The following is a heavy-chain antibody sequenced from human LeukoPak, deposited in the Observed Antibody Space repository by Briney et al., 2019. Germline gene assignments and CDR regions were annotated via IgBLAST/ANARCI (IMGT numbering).Heavy chain of an antibody. V-gene: IGHV1-2*02. Sequence: ASVKVSCKASGYTFTGYYMHWLRQAPGQGLEWMGWINPNSGGTNYAQKFQGRVTMTRDTSISTAYMELSRLRSDDTAVYYCARVVRRDGYNLGYWGQGTLVTVSS. CDR3: ARVVRRDGYNLGY. CDR1: GYTFTGYY. CDR2: INPNSGGT. D-gene: IGHD5-24*01. J-gene: IGHJ4*02.